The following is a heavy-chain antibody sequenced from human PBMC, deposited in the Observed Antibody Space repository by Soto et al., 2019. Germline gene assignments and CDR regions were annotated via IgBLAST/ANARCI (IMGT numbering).Heavy chain of an antibody. CDR3: ARRYGYSFYY. J-gene: IGHJ4*02. CDR1: GGSISSYY. CDR2: IYYGGST. V-gene: IGHV4-59*08. D-gene: IGHD1-1*01. Sequence: QVQLQESGPGLVKPSETLSLTCTVSGGSISSYYWSWIRQPPGKGLEWVGYIYYGGSTNYNPSLKFRVTLSVDTSTNQFSRTLSSVTAADTAVYYCARRYGYSFYYCGQGTLVTSPS.